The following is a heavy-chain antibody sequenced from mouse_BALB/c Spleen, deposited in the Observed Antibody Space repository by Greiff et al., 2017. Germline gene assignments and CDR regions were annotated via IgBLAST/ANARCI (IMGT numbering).Heavy chain of an antibody. CDR3: ARYLYGNWYFDV. CDR1: GDSITSGY. J-gene: IGHJ1*01. D-gene: IGHD2-10*02. V-gene: IGHV3-8*02. Sequence: EVKLQESGPSLVKPSQTLSLTCSVTGDSITSGYWNWIRKFPGNKLEYMGYISYSGSTYYNPSLKSRISITRDTSKNQYYLQLNSVTTEDTATYYCARYLYGNWYFDVWGEGTTVTVSS. CDR2: ISYSGST.